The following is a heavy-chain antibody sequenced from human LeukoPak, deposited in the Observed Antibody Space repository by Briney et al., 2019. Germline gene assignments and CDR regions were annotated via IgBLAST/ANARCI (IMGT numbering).Heavy chain of an antibody. J-gene: IGHJ4*02. D-gene: IGHD3-10*01. V-gene: IGHV3-7*01. CDR2: IKEDGGQK. CDR3: ATGGPMGSS. Sequence: GGSLRLSCAASGFTFSSYEMNWVRQAPGKGLEWVAGIKEDGGQKDYVASVRGRFTISRDNARNSLYLQMNNLRADDTAVYYCATGGPMGSSWGQGTLVIVSA. CDR1: GFTFSSYE.